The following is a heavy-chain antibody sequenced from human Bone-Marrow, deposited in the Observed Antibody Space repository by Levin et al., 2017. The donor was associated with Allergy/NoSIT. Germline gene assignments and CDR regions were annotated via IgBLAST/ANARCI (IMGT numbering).Heavy chain of an antibody. CDR1: GVTFSNYA. J-gene: IGHJ4*02. CDR2: LSRDATNT. Sequence: GGSLRLSCADSGVTFSNYAMSWVRQAPGKGLEWVSALSRDATNTYYANSVKGRFTISRDNSQKILYLQMNNLRVEDTALYYCANSWAYCGKDCYTYNFDSWGQGTLVTVSS. CDR3: ANSWAYCGKDCYTYNFDS. D-gene: IGHD2-21*02. V-gene: IGHV3-23*01.